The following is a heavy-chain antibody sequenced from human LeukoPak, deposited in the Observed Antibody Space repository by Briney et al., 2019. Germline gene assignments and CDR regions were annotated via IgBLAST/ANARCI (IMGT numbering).Heavy chain of an antibody. D-gene: IGHD3-22*01. CDR3: AKPKYYDSSGYHDY. V-gene: IGHV3-23*01. J-gene: IGHJ4*02. CDR2: ISGSGGTT. Sequence: GGSLRLSCAASGFTFSSYAMSWVRQAPAKGLAWVSAISGSGGTTYYADSVKGRFTISRDNSKNTLYLQMNSLRAEDTAVYYCAKPKYYDSSGYHDYWGQGTLVTVSS. CDR1: GFTFSSYA.